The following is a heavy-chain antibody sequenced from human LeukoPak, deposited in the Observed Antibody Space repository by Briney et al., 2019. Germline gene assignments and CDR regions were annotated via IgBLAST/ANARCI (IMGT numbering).Heavy chain of an antibody. D-gene: IGHD1-26*01. CDR2: IHYSGST. CDR1: GGSISSSSLY. CDR3: ARRYSAFGYYFDY. V-gene: IGHV4-39*01. J-gene: IGHJ4*02. Sequence: PSETLSLACTVSGGSISSSSLYGGWIRQPPGKGLEWIGSIHYSGSTYYNPSLKSRVTISVDTSKNQFSLKLSSVTAADTAVYCCARRYSAFGYYFDYWGQGTLVTVSS.